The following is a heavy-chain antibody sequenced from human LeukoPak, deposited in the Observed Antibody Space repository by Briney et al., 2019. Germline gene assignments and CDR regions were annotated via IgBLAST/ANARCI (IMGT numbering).Heavy chain of an antibody. J-gene: IGHJ4*02. CDR2: MNPNSGNT. V-gene: IGHV1-8*01. CDR1: GYTFTSYD. Sequence: ASVKLSCTASGYTFTSYDINWVRQAPGQGLEWKGWMNPNSGNTGYAQKFQGRVTMTRNTSISSAYMELISLRSEDTAVYYCAREDSDYWGQGTLVTVSS. D-gene: IGHD2-15*01. CDR3: AREDSDY.